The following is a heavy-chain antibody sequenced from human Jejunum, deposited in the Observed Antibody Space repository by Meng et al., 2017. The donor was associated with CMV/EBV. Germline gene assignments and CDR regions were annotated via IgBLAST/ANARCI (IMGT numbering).Heavy chain of an antibody. D-gene: IGHD2-15*01. V-gene: IGHV3-7*01. CDR3: VREDIVVFDY. J-gene: IGHJ4*02. CDR2: IKQDGSAT. Sequence: GVTYSNFWMGWVRQSPGGGLGWVAKIKQDGSATYYADSGKGRFTISRDNAKNSLYLQMDNLRADGPAVYYCVREDIVVFDYWGQGTLVTVSS. CDR1: GVTYSNFW.